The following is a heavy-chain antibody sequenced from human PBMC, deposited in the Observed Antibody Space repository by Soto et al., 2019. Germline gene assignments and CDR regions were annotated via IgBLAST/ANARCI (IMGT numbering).Heavy chain of an antibody. J-gene: IGHJ4*02. CDR1: GFSFRTYA. CDR3: AREGLVGTPRYFDS. D-gene: IGHD2-8*02. CDR2: ISNDGGVK. Sequence: GGSLRLSCSASGFSFRTYAMHWVRQAPGKGLEWLTVISNDGGVKFYTDSVKGRFTISRDNFNNILFLQMNSLTAEDTAVYYCAREGLVGTPRYFDSWGRGILVTVPQ. V-gene: IGHV3-30-3*01.